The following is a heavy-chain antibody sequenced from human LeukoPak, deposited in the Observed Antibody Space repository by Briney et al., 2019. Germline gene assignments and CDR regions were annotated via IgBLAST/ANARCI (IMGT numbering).Heavy chain of an antibody. CDR3: ARLEYSGSYYGLSWFDT. D-gene: IGHD1-26*01. V-gene: IGHV4-39*01. CDR2: LYYSGST. Sequence: SETLSLTCTVSDGSISSSGYYWGWIRQPPGKGLEWIASLYYSGSTYYNPSLKSRVTISVDTSKNQLSLKLSSLTAADTAVYYCARLEYSGSYYGLSWFDTWGQGTLVTVST. J-gene: IGHJ5*02. CDR1: DGSISSSGYY.